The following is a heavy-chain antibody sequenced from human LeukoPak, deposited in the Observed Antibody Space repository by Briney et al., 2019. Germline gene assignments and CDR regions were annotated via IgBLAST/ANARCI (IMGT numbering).Heavy chain of an antibody. J-gene: IGHJ4*02. V-gene: IGHV3-48*02. CDR1: GFTFSSHA. CDR3: ARDGITMVRGVMIDFDY. CDR2: ISSSSSTI. Sequence: GGSLRLSCVPSGFTFSSHAMNWVRQAPGKGLEWVSYISSSSSTIYYADSVKGRFTISRDNAKNSVYQQMSSLRDEDTAVYYCARDGITMVRGVMIDFDYWGQGTLVTVSS. D-gene: IGHD3-10*01.